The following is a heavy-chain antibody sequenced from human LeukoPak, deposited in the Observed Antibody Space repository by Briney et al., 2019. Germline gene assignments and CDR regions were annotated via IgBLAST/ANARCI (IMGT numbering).Heavy chain of an antibody. D-gene: IGHD1-1*01. V-gene: IGHV3-30*02. CDR1: GFTFSNYD. CDR3: GELATHNY. Sequence: PGGSLRLSCAASGFTFSNYDMHWIRQAPGKGLEWVAFIRSDGSNKYYGDSEKGRFTISRDNSKNTLYLQLNSLRAEDTAVYYCGELATHNYWGQGTLVTASS. CDR2: IRSDGSNK. J-gene: IGHJ4*02.